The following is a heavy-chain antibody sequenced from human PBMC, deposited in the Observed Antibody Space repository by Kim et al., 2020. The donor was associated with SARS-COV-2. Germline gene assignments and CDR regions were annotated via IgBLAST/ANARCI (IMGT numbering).Heavy chain of an antibody. CDR2: INAGNGNT. J-gene: IGHJ4*02. CDR1: GYTFTSYA. Sequence: ASVKVSCKASGYTFTSYAMHWVRQAPGHRLEWMGWINAGNGNTKYSQKFQGRVTITRDTSASTAYMELSSLRSEDTAVYYCATLYYYGSGGDYWGQGTLVTVSS. V-gene: IGHV1-3*01. CDR3: ATLYYYGSGGDY. D-gene: IGHD3-10*01.